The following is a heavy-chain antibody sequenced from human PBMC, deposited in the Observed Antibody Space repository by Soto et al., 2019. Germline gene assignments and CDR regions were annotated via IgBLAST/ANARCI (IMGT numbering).Heavy chain of an antibody. D-gene: IGHD6-6*01. J-gene: IGHJ6*02. CDR1: EFTFSSYG. V-gene: IGHV3-33*01. Sequence: QVQLVESGGGVVQPGRSLRLSCAASEFTFSSYGMHWVRQAPGKGLEWVAVILNDGSNRYHADSVKDRFTISRDNSKNTLYLQMKSLRAVDAAVFYCARDDEYSGNGMDRWAQGTRVNLS. CDR2: ILNDGSNR. CDR3: ARDDEYSGNGMDR.